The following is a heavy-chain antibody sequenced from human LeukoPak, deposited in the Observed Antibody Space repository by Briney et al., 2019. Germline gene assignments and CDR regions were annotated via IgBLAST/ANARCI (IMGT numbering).Heavy chain of an antibody. CDR1: GFTFSSYA. CDR3: AKPGIAAAGLNWFDP. J-gene: IGHJ5*02. D-gene: IGHD6-13*01. Sequence: PGGSLRLSCAASGFTFSSYAMSWVRQAPGKGLEWVLAISGSGGSTYYADSVKGRFTISRDNSKNTLYLQMNSLRAEDTAVYYCAKPGIAAAGLNWFDPWGQGTLVTVSS. V-gene: IGHV3-23*01. CDR2: ISGSGGST.